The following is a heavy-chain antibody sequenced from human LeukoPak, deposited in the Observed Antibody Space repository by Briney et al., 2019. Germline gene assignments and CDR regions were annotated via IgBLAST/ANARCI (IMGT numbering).Heavy chain of an antibody. V-gene: IGHV3-23*01. CDR1: GFTFSSYA. Sequence: PGGSLRLSCAASGFTFSSYAMSWVRQAPGKGLEWVSAISGSGGSTYYADSVKGRFTISRDNSKNTLYLQMNSLRAEDTAVYYCARDLADIVVVPAAIEGPPGGAFDIWGQGTMVTVSS. J-gene: IGHJ3*02. CDR3: ARDLADIVVVPAAIEGPPGGAFDI. CDR2: ISGSGGST. D-gene: IGHD2-2*01.